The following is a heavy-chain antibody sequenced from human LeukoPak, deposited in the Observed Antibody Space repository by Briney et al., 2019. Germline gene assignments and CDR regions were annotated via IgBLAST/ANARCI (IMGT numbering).Heavy chain of an antibody. J-gene: IGHJ3*02. V-gene: IGHV3-13*01. CDR2: IGTAGDT. Sequence: SGGSLRLSCAASGFTVSSYDMHWVRQATGKGLEWVSAIGTAGDTYYPGSVKGRFTISRENAKNSLYLQMNSLRAGDTAVYYCARGDRDAFDIWGQGTMVTVSS. CDR1: GFTVSSYD. D-gene: IGHD2-21*02. CDR3: ARGDRDAFDI.